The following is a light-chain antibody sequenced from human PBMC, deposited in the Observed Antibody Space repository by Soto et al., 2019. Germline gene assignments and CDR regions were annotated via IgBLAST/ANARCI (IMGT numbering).Light chain of an antibody. Sequence: DIQMTQSPSTLSASVGDRVTITCRASQSINNWLAWYQQKPGKAPQLLIYKSSNLDIGVPSRFSGSGSVTEFTLTISSRQPDDFATYYCQQYDTYWTFGQGTKVEIK. CDR2: KSS. V-gene: IGKV1-5*03. CDR3: QQYDTYWT. CDR1: QSINNW. J-gene: IGKJ1*01.